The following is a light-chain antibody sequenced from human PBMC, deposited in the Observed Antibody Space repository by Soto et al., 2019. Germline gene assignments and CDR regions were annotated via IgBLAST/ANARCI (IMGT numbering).Light chain of an antibody. Sequence: QSALTQPASVSGSLGQSITISCTGTGSDVGSYNYVSWYQQHPGKAPRLIIFEVSNRPSGVSDRFSGSKSGNTASLTISGLQSEDEADYYCSSYTSISSLGVFGTGTKLTVL. J-gene: IGLJ1*01. CDR3: SSYTSISSLGV. CDR1: GSDVGSYNY. CDR2: EVS. V-gene: IGLV2-14*01.